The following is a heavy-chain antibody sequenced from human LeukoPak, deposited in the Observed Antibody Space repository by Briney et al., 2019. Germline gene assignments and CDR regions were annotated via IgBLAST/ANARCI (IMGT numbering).Heavy chain of an antibody. CDR1: GFTFSSYS. V-gene: IGHV3-48*01. CDR3: ARDYYDSSGYDYFDY. Sequence: PGGSLRLSCAASGFTFSSYSMNWVRQAPGKGLEWVSYTSSSSSTIYYADSVKGRFTISRDNAKNSLYLQMNSLRAEDTAVYYCARDYYDSSGYDYFDYWGQGTLVTVSS. CDR2: TSSSSSTI. J-gene: IGHJ4*02. D-gene: IGHD3-22*01.